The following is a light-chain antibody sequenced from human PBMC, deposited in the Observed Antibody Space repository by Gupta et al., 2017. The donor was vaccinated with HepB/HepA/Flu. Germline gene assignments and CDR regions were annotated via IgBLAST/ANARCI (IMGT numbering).Light chain of an antibody. V-gene: IGKV1D-12*01. CDR2: LAS. CDR3: QQADSLPFT. J-gene: IGKJ5*01. CDR1: QHISTW. Sequence: DIQMTHSPSSVSASVGDRLTITCRASQHISTWVAWYQQRPGKAPKLLIYLASSLQSVVPSRFSGSGSGTDFTLTINNLQPEDSATYYCQQADSLPFTFGQGTRLEIK.